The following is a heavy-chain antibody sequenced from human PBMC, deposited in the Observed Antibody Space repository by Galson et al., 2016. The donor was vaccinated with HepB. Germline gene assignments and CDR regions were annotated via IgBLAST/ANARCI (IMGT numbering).Heavy chain of an antibody. CDR3: ASYLIQSWAGSDAFDT. D-gene: IGHD5-18*01. V-gene: IGHV4-4*02. J-gene: IGHJ3*02. CDR2: IFRSGDT. Sequence: SETLSLTCAVSGGSISRNNWWSWVRQPPGKGLEWIGEIFRSGDTNYNPSLRSQVTISVDKSKNHVSLKLISVTAADTAMYYCASYLIQSWAGSDAFDTWGQGTMVTVSS. CDR1: GGSISRNNW.